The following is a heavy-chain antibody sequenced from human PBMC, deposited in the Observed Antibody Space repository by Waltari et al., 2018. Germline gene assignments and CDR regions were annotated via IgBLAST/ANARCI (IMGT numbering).Heavy chain of an antibody. J-gene: IGHJ5*01. V-gene: IGHV4-38-2*01. D-gene: IGHD3-10*01. CDR2: NFQSGXS. CDR3: XSXSFXSGNHHKLAFDX. CDR1: NFSLNRXPY. Sequence: QLQESGXGLXXPSEXLSLTCXVSNFSLNRXPYWGWIRQPPGTGLQWIGTNFQSGXSYHNXSLKSRVAISXEKSKNQFSLRLNSVTAXDTALYYCXSXSFXSGNHHKLAFDXWGQGHLVTVSS.